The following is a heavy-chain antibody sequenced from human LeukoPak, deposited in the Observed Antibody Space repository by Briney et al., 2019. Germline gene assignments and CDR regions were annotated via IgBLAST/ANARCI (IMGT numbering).Heavy chain of an antibody. V-gene: IGHV5-51*01. CDR1: GFTVSSNY. Sequence: GGSLRLSCAASGFTVSSNYMTWVRQAPGKGLEWMGIIYPGDSDTSYSPSFQVQVTISADKSITTAYLQWSSLQASDTAMYYCASTTCSGCGTYYMDVWGNGTTVTVSS. D-gene: IGHD6-19*01. CDR3: ASTTCSGCGTYYMDV. J-gene: IGHJ6*03. CDR2: IYPGDSDT.